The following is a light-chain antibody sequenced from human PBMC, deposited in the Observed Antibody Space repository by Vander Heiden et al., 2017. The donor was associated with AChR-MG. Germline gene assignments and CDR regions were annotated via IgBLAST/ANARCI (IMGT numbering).Light chain of an antibody. CDR2: AAS. V-gene: IGKV1-39*01. J-gene: IGKJ1*01. CDR3: QQRDSTPRT. Sequence: DIQMTQSPSSLSASVGDRVTITCRASQSISSYLNWYQQKPGKAPDFLIYAASSLQSGVPSRFSGSGSGTDFTLTISRLQPEDFATYYCQQRDSTPRTFGQRTKVEIK. CDR1: QSISSY.